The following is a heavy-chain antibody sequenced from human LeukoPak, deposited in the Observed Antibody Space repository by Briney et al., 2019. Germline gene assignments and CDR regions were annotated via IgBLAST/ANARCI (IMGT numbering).Heavy chain of an antibody. J-gene: IGHJ4*02. CDR3: AREEAAAGLFDY. CDR1: GGSISSGGYY. D-gene: IGHD6-13*01. CDR2: IYYSGST. Sequence: KASETLSLTCTVSGGSISSGGYYWSWIRQHPGKGLEWIGYIYYSGSTYYNPSLKSRVTISVDTSKNQFSLKLSSVTAADTAVYYCAREEAAAGLFDYWGQGTLVTVSS. V-gene: IGHV4-31*03.